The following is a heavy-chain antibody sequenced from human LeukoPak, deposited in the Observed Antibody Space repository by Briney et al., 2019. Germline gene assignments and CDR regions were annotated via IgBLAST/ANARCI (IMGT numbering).Heavy chain of an antibody. CDR2: IYHSGST. CDR1: GYSISSGYY. CDR3: ARMPITMVRGVIITGGWFDP. V-gene: IGHV4-38-2*02. D-gene: IGHD3-10*01. J-gene: IGHJ5*02. Sequence: SETLSLTCTVSGYSISSGYYWGWIRQPPGKGLEWIGSIYHSGSTYYNPSLKSRVTISVDTSKNQFSLKLSSVTAADTAVYYCARMPITMVRGVIITGGWFDPWGQGTLVTVSS.